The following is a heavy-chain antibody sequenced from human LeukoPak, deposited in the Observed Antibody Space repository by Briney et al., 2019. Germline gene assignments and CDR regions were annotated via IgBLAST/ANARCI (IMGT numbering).Heavy chain of an antibody. Sequence: PSETLSLTCSVSGGSISTSNYYWVWIRQSPEKGLEWIGSIFHNGNAFYSPSPQSRVTMSLDTSKSQFYLRLTSVTAADTALYYCAKTKLDWLLFDFWGQGILVTVSS. CDR1: GGSISTSNYY. V-gene: IGHV4-39*07. J-gene: IGHJ4*02. CDR2: IFHNGNA. D-gene: IGHD3-9*01. CDR3: AKTKLDWLLFDF.